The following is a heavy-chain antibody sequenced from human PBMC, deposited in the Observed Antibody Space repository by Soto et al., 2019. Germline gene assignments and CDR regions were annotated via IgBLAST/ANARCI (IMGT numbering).Heavy chain of an antibody. CDR3: ARLTSDGSGSSPDPYRPYYYYVRNV. CDR2: INPNSGGT. CDR1: GYTFTGYY. V-gene: IGHV1-2*04. D-gene: IGHD3-10*01. Sequence: ASVKVSCKASGYTFTGYYIHWVRRAPGQGLEWMGWINPNSGGTNYAQKFQGWVTMTGDTSTSTAYMELSRLRSDDTAVYYCARLTSDGSGSSPDPYRPYYYYVRNVWGQGTTVTVSS. J-gene: IGHJ6*02.